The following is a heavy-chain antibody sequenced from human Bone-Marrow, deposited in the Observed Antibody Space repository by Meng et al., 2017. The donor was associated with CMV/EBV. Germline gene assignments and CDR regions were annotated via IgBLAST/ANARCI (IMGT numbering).Heavy chain of an antibody. V-gene: IGHV3-48*03. CDR3: ARELGYNYYYYGMDV. J-gene: IGHJ6*02. Sequence: GESLKISCAASGFTFSSYEMNWVRQAPGKGLEWVSYISSGGSTIYYANSVKGRFTISRDNAKNSLYLQMNSLRAEDTAVYYCARELGYNYYYYGMDVWGQGTTVTVSS. CDR1: GFTFSSYE. D-gene: IGHD2-15*01. CDR2: ISSGGSTI.